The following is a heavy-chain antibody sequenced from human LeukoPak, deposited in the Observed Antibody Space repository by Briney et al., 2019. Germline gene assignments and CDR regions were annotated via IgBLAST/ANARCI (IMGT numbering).Heavy chain of an antibody. D-gene: IGHD3-22*01. CDR3: ARDYYYDSSGFPYNWFDP. V-gene: IGHV1-3*01. Sequence: ASVKVSCKASEYTFTSYAMHWVRQAPGQRLEWMGWINAGNGNTKYSQKFQGRVTITRDTSASTAYMELSSLRSEDTAVYYCARDYYYDSSGFPYNWFDPWGQGTLVTVSS. CDR2: INAGNGNT. CDR1: EYTFTSYA. J-gene: IGHJ5*02.